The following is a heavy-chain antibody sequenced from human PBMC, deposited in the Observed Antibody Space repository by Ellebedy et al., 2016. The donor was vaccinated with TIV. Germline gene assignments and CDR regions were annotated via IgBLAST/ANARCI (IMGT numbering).Heavy chain of an antibody. Sequence: SETLSLXXAVYGGSFSGYYWSWIRQPPGKGLEWIGEINHSGSTNYNPSLKSRVTISVDTSKNQFPLKLSSVTAADTAVYYCAKSMVRGSVYFDYWGQGTLVTVSS. CDR2: INHSGST. CDR1: GGSFSGYY. D-gene: IGHD3-10*01. CDR3: AKSMVRGSVYFDY. V-gene: IGHV4-34*01. J-gene: IGHJ4*02.